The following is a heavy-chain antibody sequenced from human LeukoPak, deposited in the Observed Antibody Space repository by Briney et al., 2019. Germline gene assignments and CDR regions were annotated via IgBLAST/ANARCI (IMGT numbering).Heavy chain of an antibody. CDR3: ARTNWNYGPYGCFDP. V-gene: IGHV1-46*01. J-gene: IGHJ5*02. CDR2: IDPSGGST. Sequence: VASVKVSCKASGYTFTSYYMHWVRQAPGQGLEWMGIIDPSGGSTSYAQKFQGRVTMTRDTSTSTVYMELSSLRSEDTAVYYCARTNWNYGPYGCFDPWGQGTLVTVSS. CDR1: GYTFTSYY. D-gene: IGHD1-7*01.